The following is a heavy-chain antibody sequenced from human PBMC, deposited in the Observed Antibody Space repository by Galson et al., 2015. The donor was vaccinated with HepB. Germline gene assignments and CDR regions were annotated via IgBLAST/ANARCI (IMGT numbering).Heavy chain of an antibody. CDR1: GFSLSTSGMC. Sequence: PALVKPTQTLTLTCTFSGFSLSTSGMCVSWIRQPPGKALEWLARIDWDDDKYYSTSLKTRLTISKDTSKNQVVLTMTNMDPVDTATYYCARTRDYYDSSGFPLFFDYWGQGTLVTVSS. V-gene: IGHV2-70*11. D-gene: IGHD3-22*01. J-gene: IGHJ4*02. CDR3: ARTRDYYDSSGFPLFFDY. CDR2: IDWDDDK.